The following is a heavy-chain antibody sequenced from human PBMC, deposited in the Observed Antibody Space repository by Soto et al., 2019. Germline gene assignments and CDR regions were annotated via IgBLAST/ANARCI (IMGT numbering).Heavy chain of an antibody. CDR3: ARDLRGVYGSGSQPVWYYGMDV. V-gene: IGHV1-69*13. CDR2: IIPIFGTA. D-gene: IGHD3-10*01. Sequence: SVKVSCKASGGTFSSYAISWVRQAPGQGLEWMGGIIPIFGTANYAQKFQGRVTITADESTSTAYMEPSSLRSEDTAVYYCARDLRGVYGSGSQPVWYYGMDVWGQGTTVTVSS. J-gene: IGHJ6*02. CDR1: GGTFSSYA.